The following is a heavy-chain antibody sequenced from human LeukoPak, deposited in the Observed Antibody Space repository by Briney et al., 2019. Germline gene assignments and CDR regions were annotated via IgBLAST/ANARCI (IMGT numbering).Heavy chain of an antibody. V-gene: IGHV1-24*01. Sequence: ASVTVSCTVSGYTLTELSMHWVRQAPGKGLEWMGGFDPEDGETIYAQKFQGRVTMTEDTSTDTAYMEVSSLRSEDTAVYYCATEGLRWLQFVYWGQGTLVTVSS. CDR3: ATEGLRWLQFVY. D-gene: IGHD5-24*01. CDR2: FDPEDGET. CDR1: GYTLTELS. J-gene: IGHJ4*02.